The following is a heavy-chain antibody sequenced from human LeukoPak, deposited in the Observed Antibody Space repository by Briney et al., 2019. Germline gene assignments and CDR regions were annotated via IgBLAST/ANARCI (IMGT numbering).Heavy chain of an antibody. CDR3: TTDYYDSSGYYLQPFDY. CDR1: GFTFSNAW. D-gene: IGHD3-22*01. J-gene: IGHJ4*02. CDR2: IKSKTDGGTT. V-gene: IGHV3-15*01. Sequence: GGSLRLSCAASGFTFSNAWMSWVSQAPGKGLEWVGRIKSKTDGGTTDYAAPVKGRFTISRDDSKNTLYLQMNSLKTEDTAVYYCTTDYYDSSGYYLQPFDYWGQGTLVTVSS.